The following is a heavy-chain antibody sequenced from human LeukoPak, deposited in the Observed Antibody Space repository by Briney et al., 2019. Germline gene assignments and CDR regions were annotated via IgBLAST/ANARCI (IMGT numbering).Heavy chain of an antibody. Sequence: GASVKVSCKASGYTFTSYDINWVRQATGQGLEWMGWMNPNSGNTGYAQKFQGRVTMTRNTSISTAYMELSSLRSEDTAVYCCARPIPYSSGWYAWFDYWGQGTLVTVSS. J-gene: IGHJ4*02. V-gene: IGHV1-8*01. CDR1: GYTFTSYD. CDR3: ARPIPYSSGWYAWFDY. D-gene: IGHD6-19*01. CDR2: MNPNSGNT.